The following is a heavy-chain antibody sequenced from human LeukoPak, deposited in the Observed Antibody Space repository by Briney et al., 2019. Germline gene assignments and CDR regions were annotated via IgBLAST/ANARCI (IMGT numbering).Heavy chain of an antibody. V-gene: IGHV4-39*01. D-gene: IGHD4-23*01. CDR3: ARRLGTVATTFDY. J-gene: IGHJ4*02. CDR2: IYYSGST. CDR1: GGSIGSSSYY. Sequence: SSETLSLTCTVSGGSIGSSSYYWGWIRQPPGKGLEWIGSIYYSGSTYYNPSLKSRVTISVDTSKNQFSLRLSSVTAADTAVYYCARRLGTVATTFDYWGQGTLVTVSS.